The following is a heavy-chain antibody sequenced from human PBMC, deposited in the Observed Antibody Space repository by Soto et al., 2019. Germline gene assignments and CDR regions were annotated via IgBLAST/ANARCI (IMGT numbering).Heavy chain of an antibody. CDR1: GGSFSGYY. J-gene: IGHJ4*02. CDR2: INHSGST. D-gene: IGHD3-22*01. V-gene: IGHV4-34*01. CDR3: ARAGYYYDSSGYYRIFDY. Sequence: PSETLSLTCAVYGGSFSGYYWSWIRQPPGKGLEWIGEINHSGSTNYNPSLKSRVTISVDTSKNQFSLKLSSVTAADTAVYYCARAGYYYDSSGYYRIFDYWAREPWSPLL.